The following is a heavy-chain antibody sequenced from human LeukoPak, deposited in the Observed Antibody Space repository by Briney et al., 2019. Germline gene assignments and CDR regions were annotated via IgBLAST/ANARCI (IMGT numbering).Heavy chain of an antibody. D-gene: IGHD6-13*01. CDR3: AKVVAAAGMGY. Sequence: GGSLTLSCAASGFTFSSYAMSWVRQAPGKELGLVSALCGSGGSRYYEDSEKGRFSISRDSSKNKLYLQMNSLRAEDAAVYVCAKVVAAAGMGYWGQGTLVTVSS. CDR2: LCGSGGSR. V-gene: IGHV3-23*01. J-gene: IGHJ4*02. CDR1: GFTFSSYA.